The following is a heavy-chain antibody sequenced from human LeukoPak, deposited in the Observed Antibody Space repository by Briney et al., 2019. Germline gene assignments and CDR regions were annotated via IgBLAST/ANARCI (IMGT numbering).Heavy chain of an antibody. CDR2: ISGSGGST. Sequence: PGGSLRLSCAPSGFTFSSYAMSWVRQAPGKGLEWVSAISGSGGSTYYADSVKGRFTISRDNSKNTLYLQMNSLRAGDTAVYYCASNLEMATTPPDYWGQGTLVTVSS. CDR1: GFTFSSYA. CDR3: ASNLEMATTPPDY. V-gene: IGHV3-23*01. D-gene: IGHD5-24*01. J-gene: IGHJ4*02.